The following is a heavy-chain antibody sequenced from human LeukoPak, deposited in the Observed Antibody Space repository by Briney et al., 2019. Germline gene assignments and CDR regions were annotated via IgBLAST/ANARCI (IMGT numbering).Heavy chain of an antibody. CDR1: GYPINNAYY. D-gene: IGHD2-2*01. Sequence: PSETLSLTCGVSGYPINNAYYWVWIRQPPGKGLEWIGSLYHPGSTYYNPSLKSRVTMSVDTSRNQFSLRLSFVTVADTAVYYCARQYDSYFYYYLDLWGTGTTVTVSS. V-gene: IGHV4-38-2*01. J-gene: IGHJ6*03. CDR3: ARQYDSYFYYYLDL. CDR2: LYHPGST.